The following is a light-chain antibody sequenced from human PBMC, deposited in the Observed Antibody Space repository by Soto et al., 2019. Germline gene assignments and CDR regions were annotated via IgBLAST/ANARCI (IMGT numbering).Light chain of an antibody. CDR3: QQSYVTLLS. CDR2: GAS. Sequence: DIEMTQSPSSLSASVGDRITISCPASQNINTFLNWYQQKGGKAPKLLIHGASSLQSGVPLRFSGSGSGTDFSLTISSLQPEDFATYYCQQSYVTLLSFGGGTKVEIK. J-gene: IGKJ4*01. CDR1: QNINTF. V-gene: IGKV1-39*01.